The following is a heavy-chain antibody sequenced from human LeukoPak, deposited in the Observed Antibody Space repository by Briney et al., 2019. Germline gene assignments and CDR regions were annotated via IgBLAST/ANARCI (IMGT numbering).Heavy chain of an antibody. CDR1: GFTFSYYW. V-gene: IGHV3-7*01. CDR3: ARDVVFDY. CDR2: IKQDGREI. Sequence: GGSLRLSCEASGFTFSYYWMNWVRQAPGKGLEWVANIKQDGREIYYADSVKGRFSISRDNAQTSLYLQMNSLRAEDTAVYYCARDVVFDYWGQGTLVSVSS. D-gene: IGHD2-21*01. J-gene: IGHJ4*02.